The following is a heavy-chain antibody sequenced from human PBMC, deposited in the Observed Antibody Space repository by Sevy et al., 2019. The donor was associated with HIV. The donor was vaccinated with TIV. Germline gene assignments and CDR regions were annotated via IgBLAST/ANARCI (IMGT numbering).Heavy chain of an antibody. D-gene: IGHD4-17*01. Sequence: GESLKISCKGSGYSFSSHWIGWVRQMAGRGLGWVGIIYPGDSDIRYSPSFQGKGTLSAATSIDTAYLQGSSMKGSDTAVDYCAAFPPTVTTGNYYYYGMDVWGQGTTVTVSS. J-gene: IGHJ6*02. CDR2: IYPGDSDI. CDR1: GYSFSSHW. V-gene: IGHV5-51*01. CDR3: AAFPPTVTTGNYYYYGMDV.